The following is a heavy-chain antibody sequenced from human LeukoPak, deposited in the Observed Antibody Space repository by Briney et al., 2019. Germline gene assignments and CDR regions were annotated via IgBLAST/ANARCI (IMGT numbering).Heavy chain of an antibody. Sequence: GGSLRLSCAASRFTFSSYAMNWVRQSPGKGLEWVSSISYGDGTAFYAGSVKGRFTVSRDNSRTILYLQMDSLRAEDTAVYYCAMDRGYTGYDSGGIDFWGQGTLVTVSS. V-gene: IGHV3-23*01. J-gene: IGHJ4*02. CDR2: ISYGDGTA. D-gene: IGHD5-12*01. CDR3: AMDRGYTGYDSGGIDF. CDR1: RFTFSSYA.